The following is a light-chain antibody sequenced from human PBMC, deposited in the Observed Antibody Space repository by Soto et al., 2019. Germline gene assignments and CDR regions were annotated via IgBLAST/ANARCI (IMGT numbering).Light chain of an antibody. V-gene: IGKV3D-15*01. CDR1: RSVSSS. J-gene: IGKJ5*01. Sequence: EIVLTQSPGTLSLSPGGRATLSCRASRSVSSSFLAWYQQNTGQAPRLLIYGASTRATGIPDRFSGSGSGTEFTLTISSLQSEDFAVYYCQQYNNWPPITFGQGTRLEIK. CDR3: QQYNNWPPIT. CDR2: GAS.